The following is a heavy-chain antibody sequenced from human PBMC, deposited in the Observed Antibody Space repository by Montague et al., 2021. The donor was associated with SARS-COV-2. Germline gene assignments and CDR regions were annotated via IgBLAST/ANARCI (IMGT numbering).Heavy chain of an antibody. CDR3: ARRWGIAAAGN. Sequence: SETLSLTCSVSGASITDRTYYWGCIRQSPGKGLEWIGAINYSGATYYNPSLKSRVTISLDTAKNQFSLKMTSVTAADTAVYYCARRWGIAAAGNWGQGTLVTVSS. V-gene: IGHV4-39*01. D-gene: IGHD6-13*01. CDR1: GASITDRTYY. J-gene: IGHJ4*02. CDR2: INYSGAT.